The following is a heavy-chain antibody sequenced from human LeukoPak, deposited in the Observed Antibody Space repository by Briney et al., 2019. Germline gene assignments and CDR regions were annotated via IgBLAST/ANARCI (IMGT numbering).Heavy chain of an antibody. CDR2: IKSKTDGGTT. CDR1: GFTFSNAW. D-gene: IGHD6-13*01. CDR3: TTDPAAGSYNWFDP. Sequence: GGSLRLSCAASGFTFSNAWMSWVRQAPGKGLEWVGRIKSKTDGGTTDYAAPVKGRFTIPRDDSKNTLYLQMSSLKTEDTAVYYCTTDPAAGSYNWFDPWGQGTLVTVSS. J-gene: IGHJ5*02. V-gene: IGHV3-15*01.